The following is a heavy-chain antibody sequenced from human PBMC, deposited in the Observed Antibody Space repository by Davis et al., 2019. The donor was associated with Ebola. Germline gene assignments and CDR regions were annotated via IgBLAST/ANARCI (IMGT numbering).Heavy chain of an antibody. D-gene: IGHD3-10*01. Sequence: PGGSLRLSCAASGFTFSSYSMNWVRQAPGKGLEWVSYISSSSSTIYYADCVKGRFTISRDNAKNSLYLQMNSLRAEDTAVYYCARDHSGRIYGSGSYYYYFDYWGQGTLVTVSS. V-gene: IGHV3-48*04. J-gene: IGHJ4*02. CDR2: ISSSSSTI. CDR3: ARDHSGRIYGSGSYYYYFDY. CDR1: GFTFSSYS.